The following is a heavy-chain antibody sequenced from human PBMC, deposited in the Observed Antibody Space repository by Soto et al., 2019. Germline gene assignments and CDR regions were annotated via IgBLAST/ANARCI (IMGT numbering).Heavy chain of an antibody. CDR3: ARDQRGYCSGGTCYSIGSLAFIF. CDR1: DDSISSYY. D-gene: IGHD2-15*01. Sequence: SETLSLTCTVSDDSISSYYWSWIRQPPGKGLEWIGNIYYSGSTNYNPSLKSRVTISVDTSKNQVSLKLSSVTAADTAVYYCARDQRGYCSGGTCYSIGSLAFIFWGQGTMVTVSS. CDR2: IYYSGST. J-gene: IGHJ3*01. V-gene: IGHV4-59*01.